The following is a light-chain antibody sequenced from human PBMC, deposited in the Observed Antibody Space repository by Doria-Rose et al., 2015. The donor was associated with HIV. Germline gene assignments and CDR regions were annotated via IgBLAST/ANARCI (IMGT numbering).Light chain of an antibody. J-gene: IGKJ3*01. CDR2: WAS. CDR1: QSPLYTSKNY. Sequence: DIRVTQSPESLGMSLGERATLNCKSNQSPLYTSKNYLAWYQQKPGQPPKLLIYWASTRKSGVTARFSGSGSGTDFTLTISSLEAEDVAVYYCQQYYDTPSFGPGTTVDIK. CDR3: QQYYDTPS. V-gene: IGKV4-1*01.